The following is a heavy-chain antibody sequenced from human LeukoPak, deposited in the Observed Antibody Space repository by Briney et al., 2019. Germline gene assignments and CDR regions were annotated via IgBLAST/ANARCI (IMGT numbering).Heavy chain of an antibody. CDR1: GFTVSSNY. D-gene: IGHD3-16*02. V-gene: IGHV3-66*01. CDR3: ARGVYDYVWGSYRPAYYFDY. J-gene: IGHJ4*02. CDR2: IYSGGST. Sequence: GGSLRLSCAASGFTVSSNYMSWVRQAPGKGLEWVSVIYSGGSTYYADSVEGRFTISRDNSKNTLYLQMNSLRAEDTAVYYCARGVYDYVWGSYRPAYYFDYWGQGTLVTVSS.